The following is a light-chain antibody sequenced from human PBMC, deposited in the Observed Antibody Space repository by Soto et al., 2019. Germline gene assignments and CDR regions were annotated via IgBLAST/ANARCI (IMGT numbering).Light chain of an antibody. CDR2: GAS. CDR1: QTISSSY. Sequence: EIVLTQSPGTLSLSPGERATLSCRVSQTISSSYLAWYQQKPGQAPRLLIFGASSRATGIPARFSGSRSGPEFTLTINSLQSEDFAIYYCQPYNNWPLTFGGGTKVDIK. CDR3: QPYNNWPLT. V-gene: IGKV3D-15*01. J-gene: IGKJ4*01.